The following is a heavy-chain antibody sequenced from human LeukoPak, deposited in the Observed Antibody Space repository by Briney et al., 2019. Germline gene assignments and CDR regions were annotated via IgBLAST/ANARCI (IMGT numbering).Heavy chain of an antibody. D-gene: IGHD3-16*01. CDR2: IKQDGSEK. CDR1: GFTFSSYL. CDR3: ARAGEWFDP. Sequence: GGSLGLSCAASGFTFSSYLMSWVRQAPGKGLEWVANIKQDGSEKYYVDSVKGRFTISRDNAKNSLYLQMNSLRAEDTAVYYCARAGEWFDPWGQGTLVTVSS. J-gene: IGHJ5*02. V-gene: IGHV3-7*01.